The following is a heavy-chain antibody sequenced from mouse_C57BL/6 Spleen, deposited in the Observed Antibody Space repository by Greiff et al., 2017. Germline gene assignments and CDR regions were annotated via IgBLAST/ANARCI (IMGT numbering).Heavy chain of an antibody. V-gene: IGHV1-69*01. J-gene: IGHJ2*01. Sequence: QVQLQQSGAELVMPGASVKLSCKASGYTFTSYWMHWVKQRPGQGLKWIGEIDPSDSYTNYNQKFKGKSTLTVDKSSSTAYMQLSSLTSEDSAVYYCARSRELRRFDYWGQGTTLTVSS. CDR1: GYTFTSYW. CDR3: ARSRELRRFDY. D-gene: IGHD2-12*01. CDR2: IDPSDSYT.